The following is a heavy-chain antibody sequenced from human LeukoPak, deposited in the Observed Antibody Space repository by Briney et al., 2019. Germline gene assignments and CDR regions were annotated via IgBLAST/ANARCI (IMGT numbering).Heavy chain of an antibody. D-gene: IGHD1-7*01. Sequence: ASVKVSCKASGYTFTGYYMHWVRQAPGQGLEWMGWINPNSGGTNYEQKLQGRVTKTRDTSISTAYMELSRLRSDDAGVYYCASQLTGTRMGLVKYFDLWGRGTLVTVSS. CDR1: GYTFTGYY. CDR2: INPNSGGT. J-gene: IGHJ2*01. V-gene: IGHV1-2*02. CDR3: ASQLTGTRMGLVKYFDL.